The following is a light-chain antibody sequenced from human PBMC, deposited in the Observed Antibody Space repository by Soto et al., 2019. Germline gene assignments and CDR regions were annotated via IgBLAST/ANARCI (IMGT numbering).Light chain of an antibody. V-gene: IGKV2-28*01. Sequence: ENGMTQSPLSLPVTPGEGACSSCRSSQSRLSSNGYNYLDWYLQKPGQSPQLLIYLGSNRASGVPDRFSGSGSGTDFTLEISRVEAEDVGIYHCMQALRAPPTFGQGTKVDI. CDR3: MQALRAPPT. CDR1: QSRLSSNGYNY. J-gene: IGKJ1*01. CDR2: LGS.